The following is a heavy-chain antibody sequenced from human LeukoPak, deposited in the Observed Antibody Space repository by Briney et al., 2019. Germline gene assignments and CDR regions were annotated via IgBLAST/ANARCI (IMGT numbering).Heavy chain of an antibody. V-gene: IGHV3-23*01. CDR3: AKQLGYCSDGSCYFPY. CDR1: GFTFTSYG. CDR2: ISNNGGYT. Sequence: GGSLRLSCAASGFTFTSYGMGWVRQAPGKGLEWVSAISNNGGYTYYADSVQGRFTISRDNSKSTLCLQMNSLRAEDTAVYYCAKQLGYCSDGSCYFPYWGQGTLVTVSS. J-gene: IGHJ4*02. D-gene: IGHD2-15*01.